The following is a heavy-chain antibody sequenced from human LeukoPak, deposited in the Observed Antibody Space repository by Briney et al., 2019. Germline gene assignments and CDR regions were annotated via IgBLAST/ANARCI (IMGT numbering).Heavy chain of an antibody. J-gene: IGHJ3*02. Sequence: VKPSETLSLTRTVSGGSISSYYWSWIRQPPRKGLEWIGYIYYSGSTNYNPSLKSRVTISVDTSKNQFSLKLSSVTAADTAVYYCARDLTGAGGPIYAFDIWGQGTMVTVSS. CDR1: GGSISSYY. V-gene: IGHV4-59*01. CDR3: ARDLTGAGGPIYAFDI. D-gene: IGHD7-27*01. CDR2: IYYSGST.